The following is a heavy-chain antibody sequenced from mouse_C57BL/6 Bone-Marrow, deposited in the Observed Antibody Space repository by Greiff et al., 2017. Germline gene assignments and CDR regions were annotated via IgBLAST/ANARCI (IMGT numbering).Heavy chain of an antibody. J-gene: IGHJ4*01. CDR3: ARDGYYAMDY. CDR2: IWAGGST. Sequence: QVQLKESGPGLVAPSQSLSITCTVSGFSLTSYGVHWVRQPPGKGLEWLGVIWAGGSTNYNSAPMSRLSISTDNSTSLVFFKMNSLQTDDTAMYYCARDGYYAMDYWGQGTSVTVSS. CDR1: GFSLTSYG. V-gene: IGHV2-9*02.